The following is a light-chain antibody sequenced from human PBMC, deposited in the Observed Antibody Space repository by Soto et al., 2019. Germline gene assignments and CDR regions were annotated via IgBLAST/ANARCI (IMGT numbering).Light chain of an antibody. CDR1: SSNIGAGYD. CDR2: GNF. Sequence: QTVVTQPPSVSGAPGQRVTISCTGSSSNIGAGYDVHWYQQLPGTAPKLLIYGNFNRPSGVPDRFSGSRSGTSASLAITGLQTEDEADYYCQSYDSGLSGELFGGGTKLTVL. J-gene: IGLJ3*02. CDR3: QSYDSGLSGEL. V-gene: IGLV1-40*01.